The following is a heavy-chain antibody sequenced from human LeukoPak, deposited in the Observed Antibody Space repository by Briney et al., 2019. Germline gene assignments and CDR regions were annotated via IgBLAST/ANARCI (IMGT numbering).Heavy chain of an antibody. CDR2: ISGSGGST. CDR1: GFTFSSYA. CDR3: VDFYDSSFDY. D-gene: IGHD3-22*01. Sequence: PGGSLRLSCAASGFTFSSYAMSWVRQAPGKGLECVSAISGSGGSTYYADSVKGRFTISRDNSKNTLYLQMNSLRAEDTAVYYCVDFYDSSFDYWGQGTLVTVSS. V-gene: IGHV3-23*01. J-gene: IGHJ4*02.